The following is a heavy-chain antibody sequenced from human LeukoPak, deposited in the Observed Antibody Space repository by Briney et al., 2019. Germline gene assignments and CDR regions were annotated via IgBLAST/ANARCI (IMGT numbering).Heavy chain of an antibody. Sequence: GGSLRLSCAASGFTFSNAWMSWVRQAPGKGLEWVGRIKSKTDGGTTDYAAPVKGRFTISRDDSKNTLYLQMNSLKTEDTAVYSCTTDHCSSTSCFTNFDYWGQGTLVTVSS. J-gene: IGHJ4*02. CDR2: IKSKTDGGTT. V-gene: IGHV3-15*01. CDR1: GFTFSNAW. D-gene: IGHD2-2*02. CDR3: TTDHCSSTSCFTNFDY.